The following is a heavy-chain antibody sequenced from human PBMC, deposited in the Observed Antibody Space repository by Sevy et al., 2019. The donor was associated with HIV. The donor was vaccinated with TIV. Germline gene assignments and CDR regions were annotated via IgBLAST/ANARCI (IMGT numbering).Heavy chain of an antibody. Sequence: SETLSLTCTVSGGSIARSSYDWGWIRQSPGKRLEWIGSIYFSGSTSYATSLRSRVTISVDTSKNQVSLKMRSVTATDTAFYYCARHGGLVDRGFDFWGQGALVTVSS. J-gene: IGHJ4*02. V-gene: IGHV4-39*01. D-gene: IGHD3-10*01. CDR1: GGSIARSSYD. CDR3: ARHGGLVDRGFDF. CDR2: IYFSGST.